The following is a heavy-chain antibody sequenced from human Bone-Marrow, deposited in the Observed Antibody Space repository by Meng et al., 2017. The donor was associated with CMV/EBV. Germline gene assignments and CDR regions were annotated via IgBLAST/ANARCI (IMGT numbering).Heavy chain of an antibody. D-gene: IGHD5-12*01. CDR1: GFIFSNYN. J-gene: IGHJ4*02. CDR3: AKDNGYTYGHASDY. CDR2: IVSGGSNI. V-gene: IGHV3-30*02. Sequence: GESLKISCAASGFIFSNYNMHWVRQAPGKGLEWVSLIVSGGSNIYYADSVKGRFTISRDNSKNTLYLQMNSLRTEDTAVYFCAKDNGYTYGHASDYWGQATLVTVSS.